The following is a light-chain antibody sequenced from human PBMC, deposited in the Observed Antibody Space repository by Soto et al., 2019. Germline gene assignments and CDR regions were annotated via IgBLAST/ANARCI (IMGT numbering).Light chain of an antibody. V-gene: IGKV3-11*01. J-gene: IGKJ5*01. CDR3: QQRSNWPPIT. CDR1: ESVSSY. CDR2: DAS. Sequence: VVVTQSPATLSVSTGERAILSCRASESVSSYLAWYQQKPGQAPRLLIYDASNRATGIPARFSGSGSGTDFTLTISSLEPEDFAVYYCQQRSNWPPITFGQGTRLEIK.